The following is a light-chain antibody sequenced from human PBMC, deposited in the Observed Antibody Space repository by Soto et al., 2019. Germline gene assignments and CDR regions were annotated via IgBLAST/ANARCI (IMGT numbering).Light chain of an antibody. CDR1: QSVSSY. V-gene: IGKV3-11*01. Sequence: EIVLTQSPATLSLSPGERATLSCRASQSVSSYLAWYQQKPGQAPRLLIYDASNRATGIPARFSGSGSGTDFTLTISGLEPEDFAVYYCQQRSSSITFDQATRLAIK. CDR2: DAS. J-gene: IGKJ5*01. CDR3: QQRSSSIT.